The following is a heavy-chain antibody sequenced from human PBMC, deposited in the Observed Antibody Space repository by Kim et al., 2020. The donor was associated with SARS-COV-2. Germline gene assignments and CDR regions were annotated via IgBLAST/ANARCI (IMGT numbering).Heavy chain of an antibody. CDR3: ARESGGIYDSSGFYYFDY. CDR1: GGSISSYY. J-gene: IGHJ4*02. Sequence: SETLSLTCTVSGGSISSYYWSWIRQPPGKGLEWIGYIYYSGSTNYNPSLKSRVTISVDTSKNQFSLKLSSVTAADTAVYYCARESGGIYDSSGFYYFDYWGQGTLVTVSS. CDR2: IYYSGST. D-gene: IGHD3-22*01. V-gene: IGHV4-59*13.